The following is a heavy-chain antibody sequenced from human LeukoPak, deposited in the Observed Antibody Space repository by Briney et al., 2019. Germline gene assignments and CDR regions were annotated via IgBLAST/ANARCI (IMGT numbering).Heavy chain of an antibody. J-gene: IGHJ4*02. Sequence: GSLRLSCAASGFTFSSYSMNWVRQAPGKGLEWVSSISNSRSYIYYADSVKGRFTISRDNAKNSLYLQMNSLRAEDTAVYYCARESSGYAYDYWGQGTLVTVSS. V-gene: IGHV3-21*01. CDR1: GFTFSSYS. D-gene: IGHD5-12*01. CDR3: ARESSGYAYDY. CDR2: ISNSRSYI.